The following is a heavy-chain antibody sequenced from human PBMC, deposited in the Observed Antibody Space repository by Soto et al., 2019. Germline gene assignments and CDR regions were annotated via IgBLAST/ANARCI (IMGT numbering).Heavy chain of an antibody. J-gene: IGHJ4*02. Sequence: GGSLRLSCAASGFTFRSYSMNWVRQAPGKGVEWVSSSSSSMSYIYYEESVKGRFTISRDNAKNSLYLQMNSLRAEDTAVYYCARDPEIAMVRGDHLYYFDYWGQGTLVTVSS. CDR2: SSSSMSYI. V-gene: IGHV3-21*01. CDR3: ARDPEIAMVRGDHLYYFDY. CDR1: GFTFRSYS. D-gene: IGHD3-10*01.